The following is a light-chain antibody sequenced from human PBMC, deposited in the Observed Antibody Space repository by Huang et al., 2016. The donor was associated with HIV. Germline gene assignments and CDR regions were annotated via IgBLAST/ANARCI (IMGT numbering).Light chain of an antibody. CDR2: HAS. V-gene: IGKV1-39*01. CDR3: MQTLQTPLT. J-gene: IGKJ3*01. Sequence: DIQMTQSPSSLSASVGDTVTITCRTSQFISSYLNWYQQKPGKAPKLLIYHASSLQSGVPSRFSGSGSGRDFTLKISRVEAEDVGIYYCMQTLQTPLTFGPGTKVDIK. CDR1: QFISSY.